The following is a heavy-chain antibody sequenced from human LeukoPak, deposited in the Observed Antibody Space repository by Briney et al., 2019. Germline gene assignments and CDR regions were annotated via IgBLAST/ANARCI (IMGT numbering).Heavy chain of an antibody. CDR2: ISAYNGNT. CDR3: ARAPSIAVAGTFSDY. CDR1: GSTFTSYG. Sequence: ASVKVSCKASGSTFTSYGITWVRQAPGQGLEWMGWISAYNGNTNYAQKLQGRVTMTTDTSTSTAYMELRSLRSDDTAVYYCARAPSIAVAGTFSDYWGQGTLVTVSS. D-gene: IGHD6-19*01. J-gene: IGHJ4*02. V-gene: IGHV1-18*01.